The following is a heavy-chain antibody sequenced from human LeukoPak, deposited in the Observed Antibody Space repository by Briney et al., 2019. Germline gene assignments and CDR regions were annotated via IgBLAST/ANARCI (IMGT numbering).Heavy chain of an antibody. V-gene: IGHV5-51*01. J-gene: IGHJ6*03. CDR1: GYSFTSYW. Sequence: GESLKISCKGSGYSFTSYWIGWVRQMPGKGLEWMGIIYPGDSDTRYSPSFQGQVTISADKSISTAYLQWSSLKASDTPMYYCARHSPLGLLYREAYCYYYMDVWGKGTTVTVSS. CDR3: ARHSPLGLLYREAYCYYYMDV. CDR2: IYPGDSDT. D-gene: IGHD3-3*01.